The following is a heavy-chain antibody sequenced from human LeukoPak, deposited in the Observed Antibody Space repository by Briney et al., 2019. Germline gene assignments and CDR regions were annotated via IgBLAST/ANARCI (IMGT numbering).Heavy chain of an antibody. Sequence: SETLSLTCAVYGGSFSGYYWSWIRQPPGKGLEWIGEINHSGSTNYNPSLKSRVTISVDTSKNQFSLKLSSVTAADTAVYYCARQMATIRPWFDPWGQGTLVIVSS. J-gene: IGHJ5*02. CDR2: INHSGST. D-gene: IGHD5-24*01. CDR3: ARQMATIRPWFDP. CDR1: GGSFSGYY. V-gene: IGHV4-34*01.